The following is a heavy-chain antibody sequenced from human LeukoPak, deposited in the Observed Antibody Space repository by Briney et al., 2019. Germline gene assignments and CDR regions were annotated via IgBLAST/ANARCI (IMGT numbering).Heavy chain of an antibody. V-gene: IGHV1-69*05. CDR2: LIPIFATA. J-gene: IGHJ6*03. CDR3: ARGYVVPAATKPPNYYYYYMDV. D-gene: IGHD2-2*01. Sequence: SVKVSCKASRGTSSSYAISCVRQAPGQGLKWMGGLIPIFATANYAQKFQGRVTITTDESTSTAYMELSSLRSEDTAVYYCARGYVVPAATKPPNYYYYYMDVWGKGTAVTVSS. CDR1: RGTSSSYA.